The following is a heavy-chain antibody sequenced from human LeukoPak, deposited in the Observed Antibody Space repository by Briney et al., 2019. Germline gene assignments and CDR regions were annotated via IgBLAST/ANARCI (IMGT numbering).Heavy chain of an antibody. CDR2: INHNGNVN. Sequence: PGGSLRLSCAASGFTFSSYAMSWVRQAPGKGLEWVASINHNGNVNYYVDSVKGRFTISRDNAKNSLYLQMSNLRAEDTAVYFCARGGGWDVWGQGATVTVSS. V-gene: IGHV3-7*03. CDR1: GFTFSSYA. D-gene: IGHD2-15*01. J-gene: IGHJ6*02. CDR3: ARGGGWDV.